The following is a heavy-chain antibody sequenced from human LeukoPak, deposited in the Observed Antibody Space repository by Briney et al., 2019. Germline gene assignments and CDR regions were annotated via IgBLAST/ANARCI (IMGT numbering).Heavy chain of an antibody. CDR1: GFNVGNNY. V-gene: IGHV3-66*01. J-gene: IGHJ4*02. Sequence: GGSLGLSCAASGFNVGNNYMSRVRQAPGKGLEWVSVISAGGTTYYADSVKGRFTISRDNSRNTLYLHMNSLRGEDTAVYYCARVGHWPDYWGQGTLVTVSS. D-gene: IGHD1-1*01. CDR2: ISAGGTT. CDR3: ARVGHWPDY.